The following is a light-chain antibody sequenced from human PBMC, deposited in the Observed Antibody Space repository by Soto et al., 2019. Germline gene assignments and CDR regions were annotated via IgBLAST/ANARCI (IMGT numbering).Light chain of an antibody. CDR3: MQGTHWPRT. Sequence: DVVMTQSPLSLPVTLGQPASISCRSSQSLLHSNGNTYLNWFQQRPGQSPRRLFYKVSIRDSGVPDRFSGSGSGTDFTRKISRVEADDVGVYYCMQGTHWPRTFGQGTKVEIK. CDR2: KVS. CDR1: QSLLHSNGNTY. V-gene: IGKV2-30*02. J-gene: IGKJ1*01.